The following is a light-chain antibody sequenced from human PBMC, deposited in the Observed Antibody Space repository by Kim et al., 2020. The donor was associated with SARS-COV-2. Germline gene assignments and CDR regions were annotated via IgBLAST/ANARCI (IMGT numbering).Light chain of an antibody. V-gene: IGLV3-1*01. CDR3: QSWDSSTEV. J-gene: IGLJ3*02. CDR1: KLEGKY. Sequence: SYELTQPPSVSVSPGQTASIPCSGDKLEGKYASWYQQKPGQSPVLVMYHTYKRLPGIPERFSASNSGNTATLAISGTQAMDEADYFCQSWDSSTEVFVG. CDR2: HTY.